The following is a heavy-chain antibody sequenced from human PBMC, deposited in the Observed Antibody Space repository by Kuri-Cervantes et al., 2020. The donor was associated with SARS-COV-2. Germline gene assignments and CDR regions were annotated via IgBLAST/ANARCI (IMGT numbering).Heavy chain of an antibody. CDR2: IYPGDSDT. Sequence: GESLKISCKGSGYTFTSYWIAWVRQMPGKGLEWMGIIYPGDSDTRYSPSFQGQVTISADKSISTAYLQWSSLKASDTAMYYCARQRVDTAMEFDYWGQGTLVTVSS. J-gene: IGHJ4*02. CDR1: GYTFTSYW. D-gene: IGHD5-18*01. V-gene: IGHV5-51*01. CDR3: ARQRVDTAMEFDY.